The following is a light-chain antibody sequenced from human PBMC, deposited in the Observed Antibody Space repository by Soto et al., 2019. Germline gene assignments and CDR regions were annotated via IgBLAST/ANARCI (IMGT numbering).Light chain of an antibody. Sequence: QSALTQPPSASGSPGQSVTISCTGTSSDVGGYNYVSWYQQRPGKAPKLMMFEVSKRPSGVPDRFSGSKFGNTASLTVSGLQAEDEADYYCAAYGGNNNLLFGGGTKLTVL. J-gene: IGLJ2*01. CDR1: SSDVGGYNY. V-gene: IGLV2-8*01. CDR3: AAYGGNNNLL. CDR2: EVS.